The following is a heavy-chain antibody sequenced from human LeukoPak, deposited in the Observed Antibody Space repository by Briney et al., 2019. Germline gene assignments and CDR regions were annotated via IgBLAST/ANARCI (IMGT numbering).Heavy chain of an antibody. J-gene: IGHJ4*02. CDR3: AKEPTYINSWTLYYFDY. D-gene: IGHD6-13*01. V-gene: IGHV3-23*01. Sequence: GGSPRLSCAASGFTFSTYVMIWVRQAPGKGLEWVSAISDTGGDAYYADSVKGRFTISRDNSKNTLYLQMNSLRAEDTAIYYCAKEPTYINSWTLYYFDYWGQGTLVTVSS. CDR2: ISDTGGDA. CDR1: GFTFSTYV.